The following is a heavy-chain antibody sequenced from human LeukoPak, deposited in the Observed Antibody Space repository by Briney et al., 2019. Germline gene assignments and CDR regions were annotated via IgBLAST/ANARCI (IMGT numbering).Heavy chain of an antibody. D-gene: IGHD1-26*01. CDR1: GFTFSDYT. Sequence: PGGSLRLSCTASGFTFSDYTMTWFRQAPGKGLEWVGFIRSKTYGGTTEDAASVKGRFTISRDESKSIAYLQMDSLKTEDTAVYYCTRGGSNSPFDSWGQGTLVTVSS. J-gene: IGHJ4*02. CDR2: IRSKTYGGTT. V-gene: IGHV3-49*03. CDR3: TRGGSNSPFDS.